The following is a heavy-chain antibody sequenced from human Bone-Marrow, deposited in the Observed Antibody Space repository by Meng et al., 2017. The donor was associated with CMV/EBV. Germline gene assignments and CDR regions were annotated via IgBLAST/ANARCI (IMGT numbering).Heavy chain of an antibody. J-gene: IGHJ6*02. CDR3: ARGRAAGYYYYYGMDV. CDR1: GGSISSYY. Sequence: SETLSLTCTVSGGSISSYYWSWIRQPPGKGLEWIGYIYYSGSTNYNPSLKSRVTISVDTYKNQFSLKLSSVTAADTAVYYCARGRAAGYYYYYGMDVWGQGTTVTVSS. D-gene: IGHD6-13*01. V-gene: IGHV4-59*12. CDR2: IYYSGST.